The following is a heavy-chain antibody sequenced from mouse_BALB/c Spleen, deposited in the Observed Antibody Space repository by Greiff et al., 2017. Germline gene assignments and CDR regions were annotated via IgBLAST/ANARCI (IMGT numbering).Heavy chain of an antibody. CDR1: GFNIKDYY. D-gene: IGHD2-3*01. J-gene: IGHJ4*01. Sequence: VQLQQSGAEFVRPGASVKFSCTASGFNIKDYYMSWVQQRPEQGLEWIGCIDPENGDTEYAPKFQGKATMTADTSSNTAYLQLSSLTSEVAAVYYCKDCYSAMDYWGQGTSVTVSS. CDR3: KDCYSAMDY. CDR2: IDPENGDT. V-gene: IGHV14-4*02.